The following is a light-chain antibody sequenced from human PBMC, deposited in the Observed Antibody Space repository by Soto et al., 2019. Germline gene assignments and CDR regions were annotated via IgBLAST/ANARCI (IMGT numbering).Light chain of an antibody. CDR1: QSVTSSY. V-gene: IGKV3-20*01. CDR2: GAS. Sequence: EIVLTQSPGTLSLSPGERATLACRASQSVTSSYLAWYQQKPGQAPRLLIYGASNRATGIPDRFSGSGSGIDFSLTISRLEPEDFAVYYCQHYGSSPPFTFGPGTKVDIK. CDR3: QHYGSSPPFT. J-gene: IGKJ3*01.